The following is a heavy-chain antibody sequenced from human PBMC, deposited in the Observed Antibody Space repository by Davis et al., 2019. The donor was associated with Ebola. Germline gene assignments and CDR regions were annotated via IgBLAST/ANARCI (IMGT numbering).Heavy chain of an antibody. CDR1: GGSISSYY. CDR2: IYYSGST. CDR3: AREYCSGGSCYSGIDY. D-gene: IGHD2-15*01. V-gene: IGHV4-59*04. J-gene: IGHJ4*02. Sequence: SETLSLTCTVSGGSISSYYWSWIRQPPGKGLEWIGYIYYSGSTYYNPSLKSRVTISVDTSKNQFSLKLSSVTAADTAVYYCAREYCSGGSCYSGIDYWGQGTLVTVSS.